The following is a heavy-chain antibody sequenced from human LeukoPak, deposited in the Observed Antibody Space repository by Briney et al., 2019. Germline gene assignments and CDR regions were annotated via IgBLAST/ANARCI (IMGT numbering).Heavy chain of an antibody. Sequence: GGSLRLSCAASGFTFSSYAMHWVRQAPGKGLEWVAVISYDGSNKYYADSVKGRFTISRDNSKNTLYLQMNSLRAEDTAVYYCARGGGITMVRGVMSDYYYMDVWGKGTTVTVSS. J-gene: IGHJ6*03. V-gene: IGHV3-30-3*01. CDR3: ARGGGITMVRGVMSDYYYMDV. CDR1: GFTFSSYA. CDR2: ISYDGSNK. D-gene: IGHD3-10*01.